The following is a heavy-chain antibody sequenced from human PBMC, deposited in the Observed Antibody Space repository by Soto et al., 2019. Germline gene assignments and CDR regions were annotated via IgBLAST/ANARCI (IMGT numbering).Heavy chain of an antibody. J-gene: IGHJ4*02. D-gene: IGHD2-21*01. CDR1: GDCLSSNV. Sequence: SETLSLTCTVSGDCLSSNVWSWIRQPPGKGLEWIGSIHNSGGTNYNPSLKSRVTISVDTSKNQFSLKVNSVTAADTAAYSCARHSKRNSRIYYFDYWGLGALDTVSS. CDR3: ARHSKRNSRIYYFDY. CDR2: IHNSGGT. V-gene: IGHV4-59*08.